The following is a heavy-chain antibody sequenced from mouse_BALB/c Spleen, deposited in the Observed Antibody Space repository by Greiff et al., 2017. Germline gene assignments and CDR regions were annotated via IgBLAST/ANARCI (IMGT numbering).Heavy chain of an antibody. CDR2: IYPGDGDT. CDR3: ARSPLFITTVVPPMDY. V-gene: IGHV1-82*01. CDR1: GYAFSSSW. J-gene: IGHJ4*01. Sequence: QVQLQQSGPELVKPGASVKISCKASGYAFSSSWMNWVKQRPGQGLEWIGRIYPGDGDTNYNGKFKGKATLTADKSSSTAYMQLSSLTSVDSAVYFCARSPLFITTVVPPMDYWGQGTSVTVSS. D-gene: IGHD1-1*01.